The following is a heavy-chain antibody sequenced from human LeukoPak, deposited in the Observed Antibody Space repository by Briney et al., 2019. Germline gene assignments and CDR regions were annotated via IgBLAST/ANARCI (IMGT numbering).Heavy chain of an antibody. CDR1: GFTFSTYW. V-gene: IGHV3-74*01. J-gene: IGHJ4*02. CDR3: ARDTASAFDY. D-gene: IGHD2-21*02. CDR2: IRGDESKT. Sequence: GGSLRLSCAASGFTFSTYWMHWVRQAPGKGLVWVSGIRGDESKTTYADSVKGRLTISRDNAKNTLYLQMNSLRAEDTAVYYCARDTASAFDYWGQGTLVTVSS.